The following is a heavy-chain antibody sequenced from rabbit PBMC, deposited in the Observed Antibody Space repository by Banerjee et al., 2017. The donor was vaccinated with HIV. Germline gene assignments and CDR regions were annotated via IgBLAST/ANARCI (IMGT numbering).Heavy chain of an antibody. V-gene: IGHV1S40*01. J-gene: IGHJ3*01. Sequence: QSLEESGGDLVKPGASLTLTCTASGLDFSSSYWICWVRQAPGKGLEWIACIYAGSSGDTYYASWAKGRFTISKTSSTTVTLQMTSLTAADTATYFCARGAYASSGFGLWGQGTLVTVS. D-gene: IGHD1-1*01. CDR2: IYAGSSGDT. CDR3: ARGAYASSGFGL. CDR1: GLDFSSSYW.